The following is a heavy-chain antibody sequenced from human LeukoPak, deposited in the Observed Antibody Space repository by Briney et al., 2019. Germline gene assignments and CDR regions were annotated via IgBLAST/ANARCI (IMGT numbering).Heavy chain of an antibody. V-gene: IGHV4-59*08. CDR3: VRLRPRSYSSGWYYFDY. CDR1: DGSINNYY. CDR2: IYYSGST. D-gene: IGHD6-19*01. Sequence: KASETLSLTCTVSDGSINNYYWSWIRQPPGKGLEWIGYIYYSGSTNYNPSLKSRVTISLDTSKNQFSVKLSSVTAADTAVYYCVRLRPRSYSSGWYYFDYWGQGTLVTVSS. J-gene: IGHJ4*02.